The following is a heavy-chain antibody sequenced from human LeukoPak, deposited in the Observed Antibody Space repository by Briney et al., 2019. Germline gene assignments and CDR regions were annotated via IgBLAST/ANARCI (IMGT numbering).Heavy chain of an antibody. D-gene: IGHD3-10*01. CDR1: GVSISSYY. V-gene: IGHV4-4*07. CDR2: IYTSGST. Sequence: SETLSLTCTVSGVSISSYYWSWIRQPAGKGLEWIGRIYTSGSTNYNPSLKSRVTMSVDTSKNQFSLKLSSVTAADTAVYYCARGPPGVIITSPWFDPWGQGTLVTVSS. J-gene: IGHJ5*02. CDR3: ARGPPGVIITSPWFDP.